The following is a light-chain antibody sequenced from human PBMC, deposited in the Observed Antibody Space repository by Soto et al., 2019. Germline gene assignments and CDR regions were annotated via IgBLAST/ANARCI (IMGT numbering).Light chain of an antibody. CDR1: SSDVGGYNY. CDR3: SSYTSSSTV. Sequence: QSALTQPASVSGSPGQSITISCTGTSSDVGGYNYVSWYQQHPGKAPKLMIDDVSNRPSGVSNRFSGSKSGNTASLTISGLQAEDEADYSCSSYTSSSTVFGTGTKLTVL. CDR2: DVS. V-gene: IGLV2-14*01. J-gene: IGLJ1*01.